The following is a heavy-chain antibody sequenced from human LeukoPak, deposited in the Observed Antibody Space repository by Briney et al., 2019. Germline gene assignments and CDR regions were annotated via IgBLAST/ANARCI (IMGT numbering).Heavy chain of an antibody. CDR3: AKLWGLVPAAIPYFDY. CDR1: GFTFSSYS. Sequence: GGSLRLSCAASGFTFSSYSMNWVRQAPGKGLEWVSSISSSSSYIYYADSVKGRFTISRDNSKNTLYLQMNSLRAEDTAVYYCAKLWGLVPAAIPYFDYWGQGTLVTVSS. J-gene: IGHJ4*02. V-gene: IGHV3-21*04. D-gene: IGHD2-2*01. CDR2: ISSSSSYI.